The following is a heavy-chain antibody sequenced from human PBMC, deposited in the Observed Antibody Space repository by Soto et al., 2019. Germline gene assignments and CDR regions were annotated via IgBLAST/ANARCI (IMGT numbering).Heavy chain of an antibody. CDR1: GGSISSSSYY. CDR3: ARHEGLWESYYDY. CDR2: IYYSGSA. Sequence: PSETLSLTCTVSGGSISSSSYYWGWIRQPPGKGLEWIGSIYYSGSAYYNPSLKSRVTISVDTSKNQFSLKLSSVTAADTAVYYCARHEGLWESYYDYWGQGTLVTVSS. D-gene: IGHD3-16*01. V-gene: IGHV4-39*01. J-gene: IGHJ4*02.